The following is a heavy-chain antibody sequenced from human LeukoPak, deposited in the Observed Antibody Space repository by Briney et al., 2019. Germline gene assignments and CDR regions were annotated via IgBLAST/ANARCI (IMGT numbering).Heavy chain of an antibody. CDR2: INHSGST. Sequence: SETLSLTCAVYGGSFSGYYWSWIRQPPGKGLEWIGEINHSGSTNYNPSLKSRVTISVDTSKNQFSVKLSSVTAADTAVYYCARGASSGWPFDYWGQGTLVTVSS. D-gene: IGHD6-19*01. V-gene: IGHV4-34*01. CDR3: ARGASSGWPFDY. J-gene: IGHJ4*02. CDR1: GGSFSGYY.